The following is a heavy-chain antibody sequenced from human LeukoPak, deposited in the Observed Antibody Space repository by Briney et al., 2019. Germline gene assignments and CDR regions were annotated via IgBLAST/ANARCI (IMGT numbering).Heavy chain of an antibody. CDR3: ARDVGEYCSSTNCYASHY. D-gene: IGHD2-2*01. Sequence: ASVKVSCKASGYTFTGYYMHWVRQAPGQGLEWMGWINPNSGGTNYVQKFQGRVTMTRDTSITTAYMELSSLRSDDTAVYYCARDVGEYCSSTNCYASHYWGQGTLVTVSS. CDR1: GYTFTGYY. CDR2: INPNSGGT. V-gene: IGHV1-2*02. J-gene: IGHJ4*02.